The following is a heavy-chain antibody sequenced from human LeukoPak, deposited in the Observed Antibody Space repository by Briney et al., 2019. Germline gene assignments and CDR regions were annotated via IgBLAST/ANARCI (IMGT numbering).Heavy chain of an antibody. CDR1: GASVSSGSYY. V-gene: IGHV4-61*01. CDR2: IFYSGST. Sequence: SETLSLTCTVSGASVSSGSYYWTWIRQPPGKGLEWIGYIFYSGSTNYNPSLERRVTISFDTSKNQFSLKLTSVTAAYTAVYYCARDPGVTTGTYYFDSWGQGSLVTVSS. J-gene: IGHJ4*02. D-gene: IGHD1-1*01. CDR3: ARDPGVTTGTYYFDS.